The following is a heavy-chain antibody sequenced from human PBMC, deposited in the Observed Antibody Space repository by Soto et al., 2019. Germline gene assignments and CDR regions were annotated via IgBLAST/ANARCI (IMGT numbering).Heavy chain of an antibody. D-gene: IGHD3-10*02. CDR2: IYWAEDK. CDR1: GFSLSTSGVG. J-gene: IGHJ4*02. Sequence: QITLKESGPPLVKPTQTLTLTCTFSGFSLSTSGVGVGWIRQPPGKALEWHAFIYWAEDKRYSPSLKSRLTIPKDTSKTPVDLTMTDMDPPDTATYCWAHVFPCRAPFDSWGQGTLVTVS. V-gene: IGHV2-5*02. CDR3: AHVFPCRAPFDS.